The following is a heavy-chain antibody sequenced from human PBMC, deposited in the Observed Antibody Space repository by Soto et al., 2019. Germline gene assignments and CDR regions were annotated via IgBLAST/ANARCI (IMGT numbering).Heavy chain of an antibody. J-gene: IGHJ3*02. D-gene: IGHD6-19*01. Sequence: SVKVSCKASEYTYTYRYLHWVRQAPGQPLEWMGWITPFNGNTNYAQKFQDRVTISGDRSVSTAYMELSSLRSEDTAMYYCESSPSATDALDIWGQGTMVTVAS. CDR3: ESSPSATDALDI. CDR1: EYTYTYRY. V-gene: IGHV1-45*02. CDR2: ITPFNGNT.